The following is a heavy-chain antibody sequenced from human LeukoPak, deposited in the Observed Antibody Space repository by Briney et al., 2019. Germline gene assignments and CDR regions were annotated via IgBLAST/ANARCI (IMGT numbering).Heavy chain of an antibody. CDR2: IIPIFGTA. D-gene: IGHD6-6*01. CDR3: ASTPEYSSSASVDY. Sequence: SVKVSCKASGGTFSSYAISWVRQAPGQGLEWMGGIIPIFGTANYAQKFQGRVTITADESTSAAYMELSSLRSEDTAVYYCASTPEYSSSASVDYWGQGTLVTVSS. J-gene: IGHJ4*02. CDR1: GGTFSSYA. V-gene: IGHV1-69*13.